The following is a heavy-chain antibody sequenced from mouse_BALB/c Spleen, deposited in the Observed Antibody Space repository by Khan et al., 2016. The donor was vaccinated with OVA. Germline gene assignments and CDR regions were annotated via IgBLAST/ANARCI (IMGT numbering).Heavy chain of an antibody. CDR1: GFSLTNYG. CDR2: IWGDGNT. D-gene: IGHD1-2*01. CDR3: ARFATATRNCYAVDY. V-gene: IGHV2-3*01. J-gene: IGHJ4*01. Sequence: VQLVESGPGLVAPSQSLSITCTVSGFSLTNYGVNWVRQPPGKGLEWLGVIWGDGNTNYHSALISRLSISKDNSKSQVFLKLKSLQTDDTATYYCARFATATRNCYAVDYWGQGTSVTVSS.